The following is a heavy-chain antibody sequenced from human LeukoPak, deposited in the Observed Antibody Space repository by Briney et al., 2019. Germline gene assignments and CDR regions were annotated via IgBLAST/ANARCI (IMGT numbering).Heavy chain of an antibody. D-gene: IGHD6-19*01. J-gene: IGHJ2*01. CDR2: ISSGSYI. Sequence: GGSLRLSCAASGFTFSTFGMIWVRQAPGKGLEWASSISSGSYIYYADAMKARFTISRDNARNSLYLQMNSLRADDTAVYYCARLMFIAVGNWYFDLWGRGTLVTVSS. CDR1: GFTFSTFG. CDR3: ARLMFIAVGNWYFDL. V-gene: IGHV3-21*01.